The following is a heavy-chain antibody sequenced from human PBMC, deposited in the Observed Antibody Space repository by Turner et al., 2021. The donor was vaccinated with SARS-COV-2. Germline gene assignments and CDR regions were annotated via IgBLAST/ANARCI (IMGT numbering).Heavy chain of an antibody. CDR2: ISYAGDNT. D-gene: IGHD1-26*01. Sequence: QVQLLESGGDVVPPGGSLRLSCTAYGFSLGSYPMHWVRQAPGKGLEWVAVISYAGDNTKYADSVKGRFTVSRDTSKSTLFLQINSLKSEDTAVYYCARGGVKMSTIYWYFDLWGRGTLVTVSS. J-gene: IGHJ2*01. CDR3: ARGGVKMSTIYWYFDL. CDR1: GFSLGSYP. V-gene: IGHV3-30*03.